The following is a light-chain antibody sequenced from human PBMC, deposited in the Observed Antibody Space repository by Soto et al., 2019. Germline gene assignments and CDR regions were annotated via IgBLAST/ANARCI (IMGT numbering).Light chain of an antibody. CDR3: QQYNNWPWT. CDR1: QGGSNF. CDR2: GAS. Sequence: EIVLTQSPATLSLSPGARATLTCRGRQGGSNFLAWYQHKPGQAPRLLIYGASIRAAGVPDRFSGSGSGTDFSLTISSLEPEDFADYYCQQYNNWPWTFGQGTKVDIK. J-gene: IGKJ1*01. V-gene: IGKV3D-11*01.